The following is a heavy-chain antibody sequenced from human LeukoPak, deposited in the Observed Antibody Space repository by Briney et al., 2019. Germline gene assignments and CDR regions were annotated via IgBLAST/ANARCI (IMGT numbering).Heavy chain of an antibody. D-gene: IGHD3-10*01. CDR2: IYTNGNT. J-gene: IGHJ6*03. CDR1: GGSISSGSYC. CDR3: ARDPGRMIRGSRRGYDGNYYYMDV. Sequence: SQTLSLTCTVSGGSISSGSYCWSWIRQPAGKGLEWIGHIYTNGNTNYNPSLKSRVTISVDTSKNQFSLKLSSVTAADTAVYYCARDPGRMIRGSRRGYDGNYYYMDVWGKGTTVTISS. V-gene: IGHV4-61*09.